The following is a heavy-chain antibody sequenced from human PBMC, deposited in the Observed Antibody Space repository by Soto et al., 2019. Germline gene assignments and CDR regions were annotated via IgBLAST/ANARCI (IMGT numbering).Heavy chain of an antibody. CDR2: IYHSGST. Sequence: PSETLSLTCAVSGGSISSSNWWSWVRQPPGKGLEWIGEIYHSGSTNYNPSLKSRVTISVDKSKNQFSLKLSSVTAADTAVYYCARVSSSSWYRDWFDPWGQGTLVTV. J-gene: IGHJ5*02. V-gene: IGHV4-4*02. CDR1: GGSISSSNW. D-gene: IGHD6-13*01. CDR3: ARVSSSSWYRDWFDP.